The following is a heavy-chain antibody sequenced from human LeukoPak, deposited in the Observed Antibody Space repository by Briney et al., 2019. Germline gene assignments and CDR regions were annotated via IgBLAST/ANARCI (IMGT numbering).Heavy chain of an antibody. V-gene: IGHV3-21*01. CDR2: ISSSSSYI. Sequence: GGSLRLSCAASGFTFSSYSMNWVRQAPGKGLEWVSSISSSSSYIYYADSVKGRFTISRDNAKNSLYLQMNSLRAEDTAVYYCARDTYCYDSSGYYYSLPFDYWGQGTLVTVSS. CDR1: GFTFSSYS. J-gene: IGHJ4*02. CDR3: ARDTYCYDSSGYYYSLPFDY. D-gene: IGHD3-22*01.